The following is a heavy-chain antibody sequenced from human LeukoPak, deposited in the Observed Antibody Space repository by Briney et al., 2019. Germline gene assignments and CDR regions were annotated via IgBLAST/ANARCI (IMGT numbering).Heavy chain of an antibody. Sequence: PGGSLRLSCAASGFTFNSYTMTWVRQAPGKGLEWVSSISTGSTYIYYADSVKGRFTISRDNAKNSLYLQINSLRAEDTALYYCAKAGYNWNYYYMDVWGKGTTVIVSS. V-gene: IGHV3-21*04. CDR2: ISTGSTYI. CDR3: AKAGYNWNYYYMDV. D-gene: IGHD1-20*01. CDR1: GFTFNSYT. J-gene: IGHJ6*03.